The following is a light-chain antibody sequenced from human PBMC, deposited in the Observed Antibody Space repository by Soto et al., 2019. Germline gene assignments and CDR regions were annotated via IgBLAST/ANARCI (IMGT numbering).Light chain of an antibody. CDR2: EVV. Sequence: QSVLTQPPSASGSPGQSVTISCTGTKSDIGVYDFVSWYQHHPDKAPRLIIYEVVKWPSGVPDRFSGSKSGNTASLTVSGLQAADEADYFCKSYAGSNTYVFGSGTKLTVL. CDR1: KSDIGVYDF. CDR3: KSYAGSNTYV. V-gene: IGLV2-8*01. J-gene: IGLJ1*01.